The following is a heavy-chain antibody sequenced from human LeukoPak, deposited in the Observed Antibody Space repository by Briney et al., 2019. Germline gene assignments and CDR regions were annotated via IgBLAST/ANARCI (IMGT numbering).Heavy chain of an antibody. Sequence: SETLSLTCTVSGGSISSYYWSWIRQPPGKGLEWIGYIHYSGSTNYNPSLKSRVTISVDTSKNQFSLKLSSVTAADTAVYYCARDSVADTGYFDYWGQGTLVTVSS. CDR2: IHYSGST. CDR3: ARDSVADTGYFDY. J-gene: IGHJ4*02. D-gene: IGHD6-19*01. V-gene: IGHV4-59*01. CDR1: GGSISSYY.